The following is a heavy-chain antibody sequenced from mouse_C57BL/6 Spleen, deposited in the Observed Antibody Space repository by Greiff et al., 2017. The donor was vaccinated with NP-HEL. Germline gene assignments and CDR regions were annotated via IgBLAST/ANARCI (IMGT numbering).Heavy chain of an antibody. CDR2: ISGGGGNT. Sequence: EVKLQESGGGLVKPGGSLKLSCAASGFTFSSYTMSWVRQTPEKRLEWVATISGGGGNTYYPDSVKGRFTIPRDNAKNTLYLQMSSLRSEDTALYYCARRGNWWYFDVWGTGTTVTVSS. D-gene: IGHD4-1*01. CDR3: ARRGNWWYFDV. J-gene: IGHJ1*03. V-gene: IGHV5-9*01. CDR1: GFTFSSYT.